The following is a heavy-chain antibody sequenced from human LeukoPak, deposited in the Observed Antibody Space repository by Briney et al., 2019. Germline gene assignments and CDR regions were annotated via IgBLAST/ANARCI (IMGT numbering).Heavy chain of an antibody. D-gene: IGHD6-13*01. Sequence: PPETLSLTCTVAGGSISSYYWSWIRQPAGKGVEWIGRIYTSGSTNYNPSLKSRVTISVDTSKNQFSLKLSSVTAADTAVYYCARVPPGYSSSWFDIWGQGTMVTVSS. CDR1: GGSISSYY. CDR3: ARVPPGYSSSWFDI. J-gene: IGHJ3*02. V-gene: IGHV4-4*07. CDR2: IYTSGST.